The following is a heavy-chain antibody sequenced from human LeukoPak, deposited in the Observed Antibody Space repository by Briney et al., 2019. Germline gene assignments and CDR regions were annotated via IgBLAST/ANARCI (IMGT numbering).Heavy chain of an antibody. V-gene: IGHV1-18*01. J-gene: IGHJ5*02. CDR3: ARVVYSSSLNWFDP. CDR2: ISAYNGNT. Sequence: ASVKVSCKASGYSFTSYAISWVRQAPGQGLEWVGWISAYNGNTDYAQKLQVRVTMTTDTPTSTAYMELSSLRSEDTAVYYCARVVYSSSLNWFDPWGQGTLVTVSS. CDR1: GYSFTSYA. D-gene: IGHD6-6*01.